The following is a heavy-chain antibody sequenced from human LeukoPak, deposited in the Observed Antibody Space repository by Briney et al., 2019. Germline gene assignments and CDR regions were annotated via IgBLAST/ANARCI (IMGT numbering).Heavy chain of an antibody. V-gene: IGHV1-18*01. CDR3: ARAGYSYGPDY. CDR1: GYTFTSYG. D-gene: IGHD5-18*01. CDR2: ISAYNGDT. J-gene: IGHJ4*02. Sequence: ASVKVSCKASGYTFTSYGISWVRQAPGQGLEWMGWISAYNGDTNYAQKLQGRVTMTRDTSTSTAYMELSSLRSEDTAVYYCARAGYSYGPDYWGQGTLVTVSS.